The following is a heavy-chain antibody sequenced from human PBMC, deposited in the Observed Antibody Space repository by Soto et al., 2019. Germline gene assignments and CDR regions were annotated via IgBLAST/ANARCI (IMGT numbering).Heavy chain of an antibody. CDR3: AKDISGYYYGGLDY. D-gene: IGHD3-22*01. CDR2: ISWNSGSI. Sequence: LRLSCAASGFTFDDYAMHWVRQAPGKGLEWVSGISWNSGSIGYADSVKGRFTISRDNAKNSLYLQMNSLRAEDTALYYCAKDISGYYYGGLDYWGQGTLVTVSS. J-gene: IGHJ4*02. CDR1: GFTFDDYA. V-gene: IGHV3-9*01.